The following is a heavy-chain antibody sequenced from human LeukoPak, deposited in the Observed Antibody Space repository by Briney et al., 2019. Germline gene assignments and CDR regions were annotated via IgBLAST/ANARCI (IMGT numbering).Heavy chain of an antibody. CDR2: IRSKAYGGTT. CDR1: GFTFGDYA. Sequence: PGGSLRLSCTASGFTFGDYAMSWFRQAPGKGLEWVGFIRSKAYGGTTEYAASVKGRFTISRDDSKSIAYLQMNSLKTEDTAVYYCTSGYVLLWFGESLPFDYWGQGTLVTVSS. V-gene: IGHV3-49*03. D-gene: IGHD3-10*01. J-gene: IGHJ4*02. CDR3: TSGYVLLWFGESLPFDY.